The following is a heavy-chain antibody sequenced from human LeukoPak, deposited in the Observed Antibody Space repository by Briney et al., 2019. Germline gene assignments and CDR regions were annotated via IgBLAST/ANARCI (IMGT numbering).Heavy chain of an antibody. J-gene: IGHJ4*02. CDR1: GGSFSGYY. V-gene: IGHV4-34*01. D-gene: IGHD6-13*01. CDR2: INHSGST. CDR3: ARTPGVAAAGDY. Sequence: PSETLSLTCAVYGGSFSGYYWSWIRQPPGKGLEWIGEINHSGSTNYNPSLKSRVTISVDTSKNQFSLELSSVTAADTAVYYCARTPGVAAAGDYWGQGTLVTVSS.